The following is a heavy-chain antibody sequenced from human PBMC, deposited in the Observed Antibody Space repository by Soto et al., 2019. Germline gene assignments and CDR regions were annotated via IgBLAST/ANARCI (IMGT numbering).Heavy chain of an antibody. CDR1: GGTFSSYS. CDR2: IIPILGIA. V-gene: IGHV1-69*08. J-gene: IGHJ4*02. Sequence: QVQLVQSGGEVKKPGSSVKVYCKASGGTFSSYSISWVRQAPGQGREWMGRIIPILGIANYAQKFQGRVTISADKSMSTAYMELSSPRSEDTAVYYCATDCSSTSCPTPGYWCPGTLVTVSS. D-gene: IGHD2-2*01. CDR3: ATDCSSTSCPTPGY.